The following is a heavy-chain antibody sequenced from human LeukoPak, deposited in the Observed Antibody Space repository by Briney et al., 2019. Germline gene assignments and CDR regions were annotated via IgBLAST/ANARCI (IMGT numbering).Heavy chain of an antibody. V-gene: IGHV3-30*18. Sequence: GGSLRLSGAASGFALSNYGMHWFRQAPGKGLEWVAIISYDGSNKDYADSVKGRFTISRDNSKKTLYLQMNSLREDTAVYYCAKEALSDDTSRYYYYYGMYVWGQGTTVTVSS. J-gene: IGHJ6*02. D-gene: IGHD3-9*01. CDR3: AKEALSDDTSRYYYYYGMYV. CDR1: GFALSNYG. CDR2: ISYDGSNK.